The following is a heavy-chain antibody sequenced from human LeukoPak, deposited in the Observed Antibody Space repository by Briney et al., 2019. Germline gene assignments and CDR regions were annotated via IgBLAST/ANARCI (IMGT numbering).Heavy chain of an antibody. V-gene: IGHV5-51*01. J-gene: IGHJ4*02. Sequence: GESLKISCKGSGYIFTNYWIGWVRQMPGKGLEWRWIFCPGDSDTRYSPSFQGHVTISAAKSITTAYLQWSSLKASDTAMYYCARLRNYYDSSGYFDYWGQGTLVTVSS. CDR3: ARLRNYYDSSGYFDY. CDR1: GYIFTNYW. D-gene: IGHD3-22*01. CDR2: FCPGDSDT.